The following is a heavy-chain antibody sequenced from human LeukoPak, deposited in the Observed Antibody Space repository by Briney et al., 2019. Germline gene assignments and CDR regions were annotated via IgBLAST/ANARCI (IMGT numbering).Heavy chain of an antibody. J-gene: IGHJ4*02. CDR1: RFTFSNYW. Sequence: GGSLRLSCAASRFTFSNYWMNWVRQAPGKGLEWVANIKPDGSDKYYVDSVKGRFTISRDNAKNSLYLQMNSLRAEDTAVYYCARENFQYWAQGSLVTVSS. V-gene: IGHV3-7*04. CDR2: IKPDGSDK. CDR3: ARENFQY.